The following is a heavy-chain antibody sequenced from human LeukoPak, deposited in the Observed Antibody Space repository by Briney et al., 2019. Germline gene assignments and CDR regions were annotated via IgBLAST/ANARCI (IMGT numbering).Heavy chain of an antibody. V-gene: IGHV4-61*01. D-gene: IGHD3-10*01. CDR3: ARVRYYGSGSYYYYYYYYMDV. CDR2: IYYSGST. CDR1: GYSINSAFY. Sequence: TSETLSLTCTVSGYSINSAFYWSWIRQPPGKGLEWIGYIYYSGSTNYNPSLKSRVTISVDTSKNQFSLKLSSVTAADTAVYYCARVRYYGSGSYYYYYYYYMDVWGKGTTVTVSS. J-gene: IGHJ6*03.